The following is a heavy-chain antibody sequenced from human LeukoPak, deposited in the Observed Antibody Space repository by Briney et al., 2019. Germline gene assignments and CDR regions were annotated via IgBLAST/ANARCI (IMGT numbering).Heavy chain of an antibody. V-gene: IGHV3-33*08. Sequence: GGSLRLSCAASGFTFSSYGMHWVRQAPGKGLEWVAVIWYDGSNKYYADSVKGRFTISRDNSKNTLYLRMNSLRAEDTAVYYCARDSLSGYDSSGYYLDYWGQGTLVTVSS. CDR2: IWYDGSNK. D-gene: IGHD3-22*01. CDR1: GFTFSSYG. CDR3: ARDSLSGYDSSGYYLDY. J-gene: IGHJ4*02.